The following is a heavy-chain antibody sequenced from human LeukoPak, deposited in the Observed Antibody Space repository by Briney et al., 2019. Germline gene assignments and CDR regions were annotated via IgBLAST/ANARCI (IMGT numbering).Heavy chain of an antibody. CDR2: INHSGST. V-gene: IGHV4-34*01. CDR1: GGSFSGYC. D-gene: IGHD3-10*01. CDR3: ARDSGTSGEVKFDP. J-gene: IGHJ5*02. Sequence: PSETLSLTCAVYGGSFSGYCWSWIRQPPGKGLEWIGEINHSGSTNYNPSLKSRVTISVDTSKNQFSLKLKSVTAADTAVYYCARDSGTSGEVKFDPWGQGALVTVSS.